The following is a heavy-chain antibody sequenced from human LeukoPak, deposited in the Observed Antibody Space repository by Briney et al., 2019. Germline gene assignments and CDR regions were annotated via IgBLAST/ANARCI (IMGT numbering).Heavy chain of an antibody. J-gene: IGHJ4*02. V-gene: IGHV3-66*01. CDR1: GFTFSSYW. CDR2: LYSGGST. Sequence: GGSLRLSCAASGFTFSSYWMHWVRQTPGKGLEWVSVLYSGGSTDYADSVKGRFTISRDYSKNTLYLQMNSLRVEDTAVYYCAKANGDPLYFDYWGQGTLVSVSS. CDR3: AKANGDPLYFDY. D-gene: IGHD4-17*01.